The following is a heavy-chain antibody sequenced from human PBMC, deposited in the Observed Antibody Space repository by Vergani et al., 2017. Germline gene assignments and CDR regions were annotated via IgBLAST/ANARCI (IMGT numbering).Heavy chain of an antibody. D-gene: IGHD4-17*01. CDR2: LSASDRRT. CDR3: ARHRTTVTYFDY. CDR1: GFTFIMHA. V-gene: IGHV3-23*01. J-gene: IGHJ4*02. Sequence: EVQLLESGGDLVQPGGSLRLSCAASGFTFIMHAMSWVRQAPGKGLEWVSTLSASDRRTHYADSVKGRFTISRDNSKNSLYLQMNSLRAEDTAVYYCARHRTTVTYFDYWGQGTLVTVSS.